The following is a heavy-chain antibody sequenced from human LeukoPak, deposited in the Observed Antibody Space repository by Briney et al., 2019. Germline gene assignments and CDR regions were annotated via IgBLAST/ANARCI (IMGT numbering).Heavy chain of an antibody. Sequence: PGGSLRLSCAASGFTFSSYAMHWARQAPGKGLEWVAVISYDGSNKYYADSVKGRFTISRDNSKNTLYLQMNSLRAEDTAVYYCARDFSPWGHYYHYYGMDVWGQGTTVTVSS. CDR1: GFTFSSYA. J-gene: IGHJ6*02. CDR2: ISYDGSNK. V-gene: IGHV3-30-3*01. D-gene: IGHD7-27*01. CDR3: ARDFSPWGHYYHYYGMDV.